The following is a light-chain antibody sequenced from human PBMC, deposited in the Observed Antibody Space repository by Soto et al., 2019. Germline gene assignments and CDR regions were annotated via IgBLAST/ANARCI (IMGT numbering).Light chain of an antibody. V-gene: IGKV3-20*01. CDR1: QSTSSNY. CDR2: GAS. CDR3: QQYGNSPGT. Sequence: EIVLTQSPGTLPLSPGERATLSCTASQSTSSNYLAWYQQKPGQAPRLLIFGASNRATGIPDRFSGSGSGTDFTLTISRLEPEDFVVYFCQQYGNSPGTFGQGTRLEI. J-gene: IGKJ5*01.